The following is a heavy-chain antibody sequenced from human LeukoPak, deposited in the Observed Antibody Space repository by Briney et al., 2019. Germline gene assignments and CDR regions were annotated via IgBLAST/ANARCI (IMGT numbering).Heavy chain of an antibody. Sequence: PGGSLRLSCAASGFTFSSYSMNWVRQAPGKGLEWVSSISSSSSYIYYADSVKGLFTISRDNAKNSLYLQMNSLRAEDTAVYYCARDSTLTVTETNFDYWGQGTLVTVSS. CDR3: ARDSTLTVTETNFDY. CDR1: GFTFSSYS. J-gene: IGHJ4*02. CDR2: ISSSSSYI. V-gene: IGHV3-21*01. D-gene: IGHD4-17*01.